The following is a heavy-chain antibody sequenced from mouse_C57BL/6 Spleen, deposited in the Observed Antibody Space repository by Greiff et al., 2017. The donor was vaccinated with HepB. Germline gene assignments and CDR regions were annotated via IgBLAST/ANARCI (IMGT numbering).Heavy chain of an antibody. CDR3: ARGNWNWYFDV. J-gene: IGHJ1*03. CDR1: GFTFSSYA. V-gene: IGHV5-4*01. D-gene: IGHD4-1*01. Sequence: EVQLVESGGGLVKPGGSLKLSCAASGFTFSSYAMSWVRQTPEKRLEWVATISDGGSYTYYPDNVKGRFTISRDNAKNNLYLQMSHLKSEDTAMYYCARGNWNWYFDVWGTGTTVTVSS. CDR2: ISDGGSYT.